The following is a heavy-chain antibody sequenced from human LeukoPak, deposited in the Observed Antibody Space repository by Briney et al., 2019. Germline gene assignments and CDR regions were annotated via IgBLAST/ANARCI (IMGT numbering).Heavy chain of an antibody. J-gene: IGHJ6*03. Sequence: SETLSLTCVVYGGSFSGYYWSWIRQPPGKGLEWIGEINHSGSTNYNPSLKSRVTISVDTSKNQFSLKLSSVTAADTAVYYCARGYGGIYYYYMDVWGKGTTVTVSS. V-gene: IGHV4-34*01. D-gene: IGHD3-16*01. CDR3: ARGYGGIYYYYMDV. CDR1: GGSFSGYY. CDR2: INHSGST.